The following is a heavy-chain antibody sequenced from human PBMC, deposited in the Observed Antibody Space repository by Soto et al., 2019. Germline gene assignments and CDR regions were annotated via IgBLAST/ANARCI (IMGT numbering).Heavy chain of an antibody. CDR1: AFTFSSYA. V-gene: IGHV3-23*01. Sequence: EVQLLESGGPLVQPGGSLRLSCAGSAFTFSSYAMSWVRQAPGKGLEWVSAISGSGDITYYADSVKGRFTISRDNSKDTRYLQMDSLRAEDTAIYYCAKDWRTTVASPEYFQHWGQGTLVTVSS. D-gene: IGHD4-17*01. CDR3: AKDWRTTVASPEYFQH. J-gene: IGHJ1*01. CDR2: ISGSGDIT.